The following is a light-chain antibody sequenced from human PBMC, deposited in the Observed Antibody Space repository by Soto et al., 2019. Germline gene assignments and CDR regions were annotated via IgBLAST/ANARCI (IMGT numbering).Light chain of an antibody. CDR3: RSYDSSLSGYV. J-gene: IGLJ1*01. Sequence: QSVLTQPPSVSGAPGQRVTISCTGSSSNIGAGNDVHWYQQHPGTAPKLLIYGNSNRPSGVPDRFSGSKSGTSASLAITGLQAEDEAAYYCRSYDSSLSGYVFGTGTKLTVL. V-gene: IGLV1-40*01. CDR2: GNS. CDR1: SSNIGAGND.